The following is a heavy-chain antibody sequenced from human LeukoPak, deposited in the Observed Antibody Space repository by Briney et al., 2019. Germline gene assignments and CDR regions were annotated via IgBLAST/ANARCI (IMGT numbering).Heavy chain of an antibody. Sequence: PGGSLRLSCAASGFTFSSYGMHWVRQAPGKGLEWAAVIWYDGSNKYYADSVKGRFTISRDNSKNTLYLQMNILRAEDTAVYYCARDRPLDVWGQGTTVTVSS. J-gene: IGHJ6*02. V-gene: IGHV3-33*01. CDR3: ARDRPLDV. CDR2: IWYDGSNK. CDR1: GFTFSSYG.